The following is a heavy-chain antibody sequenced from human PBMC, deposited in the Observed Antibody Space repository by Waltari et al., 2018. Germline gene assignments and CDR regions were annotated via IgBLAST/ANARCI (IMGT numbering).Heavy chain of an antibody. V-gene: IGHV4-4*02. CDR2: IYHSGRT. D-gene: IGHD2-15*01. CDR1: GSPISYNYW. Sequence: QVKLQESGPGLVKPSGTLSLTFFVAGSPISYNYWGSWFHQCSGKGLEWMGQIYHSGRTYSCPSLQSRVSISGDKSKNQFSLSVYVVNDADTGVYYCASDCGNGLYFDFWVQGTLRTVSS. CDR3: ASDCGNGLYFDF. J-gene: IGHJ4*02.